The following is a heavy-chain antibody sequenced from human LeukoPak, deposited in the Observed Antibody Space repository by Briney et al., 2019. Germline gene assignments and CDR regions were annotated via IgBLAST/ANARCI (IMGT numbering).Heavy chain of an antibody. J-gene: IGHJ5*02. Sequence: ASVKVSCKASGYTFTSYGISWVRQAPGQGLECMGWISAYNGNTNYAQELQGRVTMTTDTSTSTAYMELRSLRSDDTAVYYCAGANLRRYCSSTSCPNWFHPWGQGTLVTVSS. CDR1: GYTFTSYG. CDR2: ISAYNGNT. V-gene: IGHV1-18*01. D-gene: IGHD2-2*01. CDR3: AGANLRRYCSSTSCPNWFHP.